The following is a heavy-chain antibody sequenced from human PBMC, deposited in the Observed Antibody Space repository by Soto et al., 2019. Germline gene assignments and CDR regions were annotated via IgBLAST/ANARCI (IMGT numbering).Heavy chain of an antibody. J-gene: IGHJ4*02. Sequence: EVQLLESGGGLVQPGGSLRLSCAASGFSFSSYAMNWVRQAPGKGLEWVSVISGSGDSTYYADSVKGRFTISRDNSKNTLYLQRIGLRAEDTAVYYCARRSSGWYFDYWGQGTLVIVSS. CDR1: GFSFSSYA. D-gene: IGHD6-19*01. CDR2: ISGSGDST. V-gene: IGHV3-23*01. CDR3: ARRSSGWYFDY.